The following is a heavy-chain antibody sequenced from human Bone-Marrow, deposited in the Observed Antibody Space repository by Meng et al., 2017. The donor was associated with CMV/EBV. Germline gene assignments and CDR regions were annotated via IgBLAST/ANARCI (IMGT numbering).Heavy chain of an antibody. V-gene: IGHV3-15*01. CDR1: GFTFTNAW. CDR3: TTDPLGSYGAVDY. J-gene: IGHJ4*01. D-gene: IGHD1-26*01. Sequence: GESLKISCTASGFTFTNAWMSWVRQAPGKGLEWVGRIKSKTDGGTTDYAVPVKGRFTISRDDSKTTLYLQMNSLKTEDTAVYYCTTDPLGSYGAVDYWGHGTRVTVSS. CDR2: IKSKTDGGTT.